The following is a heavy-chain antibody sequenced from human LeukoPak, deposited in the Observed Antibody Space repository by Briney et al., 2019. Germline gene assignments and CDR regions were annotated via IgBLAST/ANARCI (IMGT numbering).Heavy chain of an antibody. Sequence: GGSLRLSCAASGFTFSSYGMHWVRQAPGEGLEWVAFIRYDGSNKYYADSVKGRFTISRDNSKNTLYLQMNSLRAEDTAVYYCALGGGDAFDIWGQGTMVTVSS. CDR1: GFTFSSYG. D-gene: IGHD3-16*01. V-gene: IGHV3-30*02. CDR2: IRYDGSNK. CDR3: ALGGGDAFDI. J-gene: IGHJ3*02.